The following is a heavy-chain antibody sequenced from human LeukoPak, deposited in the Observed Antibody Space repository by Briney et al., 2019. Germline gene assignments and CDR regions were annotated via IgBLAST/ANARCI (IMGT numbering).Heavy chain of an antibody. Sequence: GESLKISYKGSGYSFPNYWIGWVRQMPGQGLEWMGIIYPADSDTRYSPSFQGQVTISADKSINTAYLQWTSLKASDTAMYYCARRKGDGYNSPFDYWGQGTLVTVSS. CDR2: IYPADSDT. CDR1: GYSFPNYW. CDR3: ARRKGDGYNSPFDY. J-gene: IGHJ4*02. V-gene: IGHV5-51*01. D-gene: IGHD5-24*01.